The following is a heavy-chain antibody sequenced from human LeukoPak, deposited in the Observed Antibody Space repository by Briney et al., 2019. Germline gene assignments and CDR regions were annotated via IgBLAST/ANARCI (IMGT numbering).Heavy chain of an antibody. V-gene: IGHV3-66*01. CDR3: ARLRTNFFDY. Sequence: ETLSLTCIVSDGSLSSYYWSWVRQAPGKGLEWVSIIYSGGGTYYADSVKGRFTISRDNSKNTLYLQMNSLRAEDTAVYYCARLRTNFFDYWGQGILVTVSS. D-gene: IGHD1-7*01. CDR1: DGSLSSYY. CDR2: IYSGGGT. J-gene: IGHJ4*02.